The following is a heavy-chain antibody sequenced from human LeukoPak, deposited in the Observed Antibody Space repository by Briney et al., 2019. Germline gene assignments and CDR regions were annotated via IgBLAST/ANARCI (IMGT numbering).Heavy chain of an antibody. CDR1: GLTFSNYA. J-gene: IGHJ4*02. Sequence: GGSLRLSCAASGLTFSNYAMSWVRQAPGRGLEWVSSISSSSSYIYYADSVKGRFTISKDNAKNSLYLQMNSLRAEDTAVYYCARGDRNYWGQGTLVTVSS. V-gene: IGHV3-21*01. CDR2: ISSSSSYI. CDR3: ARGDRNY.